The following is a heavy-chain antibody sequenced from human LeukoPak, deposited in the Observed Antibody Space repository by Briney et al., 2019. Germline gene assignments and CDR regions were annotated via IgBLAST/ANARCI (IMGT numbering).Heavy chain of an antibody. Sequence: PSETLSLTCTVSGGSISSYYWSWIRQPPGKGLEWIGYIYYSGSTNYNPSLKSRVTMSVDTSNNQFSLKLSSVTAADTAVYCARVRGGSSAGSYYYHYMDVWGKGTTVTISS. V-gene: IGHV4-59*08. CDR2: IYYSGST. D-gene: IGHD1-26*01. CDR1: GGSISSYY. J-gene: IGHJ6*03. CDR3: ARVRGGSSAGSYYYHYMDV.